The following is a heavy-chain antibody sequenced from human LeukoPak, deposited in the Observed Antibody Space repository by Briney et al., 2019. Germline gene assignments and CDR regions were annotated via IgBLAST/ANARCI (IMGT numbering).Heavy chain of an antibody. J-gene: IGHJ4*02. CDR1: GFTFSSYS. D-gene: IGHD6-13*01. Sequence: GGSLRLSCAASGFTFSSYSMNWVRQAPGKGLEWVSSISSSSSYIYYADSVKGRFTISRDNSKNTLYLQMNSLRADDTAVYYCAKGGHVTAAATFDYWGQGALVTVSS. CDR3: AKGGHVTAAATFDY. V-gene: IGHV3-21*04. CDR2: ISSSSSYI.